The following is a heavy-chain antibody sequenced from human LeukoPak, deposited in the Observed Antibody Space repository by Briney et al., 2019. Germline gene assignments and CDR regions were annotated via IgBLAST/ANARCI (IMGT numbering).Heavy chain of an antibody. J-gene: IGHJ4*02. Sequence: SETLSLTCTVSGGSISSNSYYWGWIRQPPGTGLEWIGSIYYSGKTYHNPSLESRVTISVDTSKNQVSLKLSSVTAADTAVYYCARLYRSSWYSDSWGQGTLVTVSS. V-gene: IGHV4-39*01. CDR3: ARLYRSSWYSDS. CDR1: GGSISSNSYY. CDR2: IYYSGKT. D-gene: IGHD6-13*01.